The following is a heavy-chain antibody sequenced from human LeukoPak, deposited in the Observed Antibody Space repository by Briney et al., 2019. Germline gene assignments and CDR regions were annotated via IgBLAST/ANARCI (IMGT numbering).Heavy chain of an antibody. D-gene: IGHD5-24*01. V-gene: IGHV1-69*04. J-gene: IGHJ4*02. CDR3: ARDADWRLQG. CDR1: GGTFSSYA. CDR2: IIPILGIA. Sequence: GASVKISCKASGGTFSSYAISWVRQAPGQGLEWMGRIIPILGIANYAQKFQGRVTITADKSTSTAYMELSSLRSEDTAVYYCARDADWRLQGWGQGTLVTVSS.